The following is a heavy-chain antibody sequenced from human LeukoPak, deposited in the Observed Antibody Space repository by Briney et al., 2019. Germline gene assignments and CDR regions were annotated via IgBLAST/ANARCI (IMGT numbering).Heavy chain of an antibody. J-gene: IGHJ4*02. CDR2: INSDGSST. CDR1: GFTFSSYW. Sequence: GGSLRLSCAASGFTFSSYWMHWVRQAPGKGPVWVSRINSDGSSTSYADSVKGRFTISRDNSKNTLYLQMNSLRAEDTAVYYCAKDIGESGYFDYWGQGTLVTVSS. V-gene: IGHV3-74*01. CDR3: AKDIGESGYFDY. D-gene: IGHD3-10*01.